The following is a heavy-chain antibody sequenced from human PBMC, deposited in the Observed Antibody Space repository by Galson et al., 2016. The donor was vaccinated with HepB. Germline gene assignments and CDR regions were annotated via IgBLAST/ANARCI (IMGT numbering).Heavy chain of an antibody. CDR1: GFTFSDYY. Sequence: SLRLSCAASGFTFSDYYMSWIRQAPGKGLEWVSYISFRGDTMYFADSVKGRFTISRDNAKSSLYLQINSLRAEDTAVYYCARVVYYYYALDVWGQGTTVTVSS. V-gene: IGHV3-11*01. J-gene: IGHJ6*02. CDR3: ARVVYYYYALDV. CDR2: ISFRGDTM.